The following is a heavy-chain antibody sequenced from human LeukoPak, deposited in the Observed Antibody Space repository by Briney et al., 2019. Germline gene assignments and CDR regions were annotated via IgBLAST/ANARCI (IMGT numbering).Heavy chain of an antibody. J-gene: IGHJ4*02. V-gene: IGHV1-24*01. CDR3: ARWGEGSGSYYPLLDY. CDR1: GYTLTELS. D-gene: IGHD3-10*01. Sequence: ASVKVSCKVSGYTLTELSMHWVRQAPGKGLEWMGGFDPEDGETIYAQKFQGRVTMTEDTSTDTAYMELSSLRSEDTAVYYCARWGEGSGSYYPLLDYWGQGTLVTVSS. CDR2: FDPEDGET.